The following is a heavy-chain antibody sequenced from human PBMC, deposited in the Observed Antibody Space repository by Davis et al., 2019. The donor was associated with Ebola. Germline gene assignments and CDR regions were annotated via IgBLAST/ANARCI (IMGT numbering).Heavy chain of an antibody. J-gene: IGHJ5*02. CDR1: GGSISSYY. CDR2: IYTSGST. D-gene: IGHD3-3*01. CDR3: ARGSRFLEWLLIRQNWFDP. Sequence: PSETLSLTCTVSGGSISSYYWSWIRQPAGKGLEWIGRIYTSGSTNYNPSLKSRVTMSVDTSKNQFSLKLSSVTAADTAVYYCARGSRFLEWLLIRQNWFDPWGQGTLVTVSS. V-gene: IGHV4-4*07.